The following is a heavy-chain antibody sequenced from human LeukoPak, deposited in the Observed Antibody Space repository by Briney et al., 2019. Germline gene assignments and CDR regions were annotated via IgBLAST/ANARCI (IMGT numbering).Heavy chain of an antibody. CDR2: IFTSGSA. Sequence: KPSETLSLTCTVSGGSISSYYWNWIRQPAGKGLEWIGRIFTSGSANYNPSLKSRVTISVDTSKNQFSQKLSSVTAADTAVYYCARGSNYVGFDYWGQGTLVTVSS. CDR1: GGSISSYY. D-gene: IGHD4-11*01. CDR3: ARGSNYVGFDY. V-gene: IGHV4-4*07. J-gene: IGHJ4*02.